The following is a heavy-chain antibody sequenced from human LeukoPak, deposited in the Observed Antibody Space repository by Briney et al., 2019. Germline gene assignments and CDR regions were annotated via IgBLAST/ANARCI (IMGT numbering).Heavy chain of an antibody. Sequence: GGSLRLSCTASGFTFGDYAMTWVRQAPGKGLEWVGFIASETYGGTAEYAASVKGRFTISRDDSKSIAYLQMNSLKTEDTAVYYCTREAPGGDYYDSSGYGTSYWGQGILVTVSS. J-gene: IGHJ4*02. CDR2: IASETYGGTA. CDR1: GFTFGDYA. CDR3: TREAPGGDYYDSSGYGTSY. D-gene: IGHD3-22*01. V-gene: IGHV3-49*04.